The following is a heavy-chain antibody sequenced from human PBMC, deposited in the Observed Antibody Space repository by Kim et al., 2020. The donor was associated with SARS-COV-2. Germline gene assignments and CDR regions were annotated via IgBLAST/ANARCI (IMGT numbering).Heavy chain of an antibody. J-gene: IGHJ6*02. CDR3: ARDKQWLPSYGMDV. V-gene: IGHV4-59*13. CDR2: IYYSGST. CDR1: GGSISSYY. Sequence: SETLSLTCTVSGGSISSYYWSWIRQPPGKGLEWIGYIYYSGSTNYNPSLKSRVTISVDTSKNQFSLKLSSVTAADTAVYYCARDKQWLPSYGMDVWGQGTTVTVSS. D-gene: IGHD6-19*01.